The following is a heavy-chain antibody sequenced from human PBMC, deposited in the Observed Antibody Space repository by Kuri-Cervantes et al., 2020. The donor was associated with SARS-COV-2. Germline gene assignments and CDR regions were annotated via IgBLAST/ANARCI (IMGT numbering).Heavy chain of an antibody. Sequence: GSLRLSCTVSGGSISGHYWSWIRQPPGKGLEWIGNIFYSGSTNYNPSLKSRVTISVDTSKNQFSLKLSSVTAADTAVYYCARAPYDFWSGYYGYFDYWGQGTLVTVSS. CDR3: ARAPYDFWSGYYGYFDY. CDR2: IFYSGST. J-gene: IGHJ4*02. V-gene: IGHV4-59*11. D-gene: IGHD3-3*01. CDR1: GGSISGHY.